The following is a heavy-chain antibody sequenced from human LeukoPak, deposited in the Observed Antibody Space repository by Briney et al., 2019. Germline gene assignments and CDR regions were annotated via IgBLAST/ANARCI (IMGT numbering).Heavy chain of an antibody. CDR1: GYTFSSYA. Sequence: GASVKVSCKTSGYTFSSYAVHWVRQAPGQRLEWMGCINGDSGNTQYSQKFQGRVAFTRDTSASTAYMELSSLTSEDMAVYYCAREADYYASAPGYWGQGALVTVSS. V-gene: IGHV1-3*03. D-gene: IGHD3-9*01. CDR2: INGDSGNT. J-gene: IGHJ4*02. CDR3: AREADYYASAPGY.